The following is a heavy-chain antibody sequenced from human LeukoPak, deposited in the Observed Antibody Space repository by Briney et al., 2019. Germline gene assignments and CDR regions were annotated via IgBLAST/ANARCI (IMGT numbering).Heavy chain of an antibody. V-gene: IGHV4-39*01. D-gene: IGHD6-13*01. J-gene: IGHJ5*02. CDR1: VGSISSSSYY. Sequence: SGTLSLTCTVSVGSISSSSYYWGWIRHPPGQWLEWIGTIPYSGNAYYSPSLKSPVTISVDTSKNPFSLKVSSVTAADTAVYYCARQGGSSSNWFDPWGQGTQVTVSS. CDR3: ARQGGSSSNWFDP. CDR2: IPYSGNA.